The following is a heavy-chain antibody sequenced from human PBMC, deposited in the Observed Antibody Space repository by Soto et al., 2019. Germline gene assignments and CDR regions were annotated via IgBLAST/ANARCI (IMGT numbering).Heavy chain of an antibody. CDR3: ARDRWTTVTTFAPPTPRGDHFDY. D-gene: IGHD4-17*01. J-gene: IGHJ4*02. V-gene: IGHV3-30-3*01. Sequence: GGSLRLSCAASGFTFSSYPLHWVRQAPGKGLEWVAVISYDGSSKYYADSVKGRFTISRDNTKNTLYLQMNSLRAEDTAVYYCARDRWTTVTTFAPPTPRGDHFDYWGQGTLVTVSS. CDR1: GFTFSSYP. CDR2: ISYDGSSK.